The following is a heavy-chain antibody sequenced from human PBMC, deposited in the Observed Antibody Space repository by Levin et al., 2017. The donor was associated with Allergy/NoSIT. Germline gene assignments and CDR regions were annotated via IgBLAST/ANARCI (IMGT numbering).Heavy chain of an antibody. D-gene: IGHD6-13*01. CDR2: INHSGST. J-gene: IGHJ4*02. Sequence: PSETLSLTCAVYGGSFSGYYWSWIRQPPGKGLEWIGEINHSGSTNYNPSLKSRVTISVDTSKNQFSLKLSSVTAADTAVYYCARRHGYSSSWYNYWGQGTLVTVSS. V-gene: IGHV4-34*01. CDR1: GGSFSGYY. CDR3: ARRHGYSSSWYNY.